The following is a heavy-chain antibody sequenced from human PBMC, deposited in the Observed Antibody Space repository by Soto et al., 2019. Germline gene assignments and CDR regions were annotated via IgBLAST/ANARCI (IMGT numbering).Heavy chain of an antibody. CDR1: YTFSNYS. D-gene: IGHD6-13*01. CDR3: AKGHHAGSWTIDH. V-gene: IGHV1-3*01. Sequence: QVQLVQSATEVKKPGASVRVPCKYTFSNYSLHWVRQAAGQRLEWMGCNNAATGATEYSQKFRDRVTIYRDTSANIVYMEMNSLRFEDTAVYFSAKGHHAGSWTIDHWGQGTFVTVSS. CDR2: NNAATGAT. J-gene: IGHJ4*02.